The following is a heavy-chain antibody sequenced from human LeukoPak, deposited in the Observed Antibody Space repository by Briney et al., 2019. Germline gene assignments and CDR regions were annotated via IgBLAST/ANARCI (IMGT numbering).Heavy chain of an antibody. CDR1: GYSFTSYW. J-gene: IGHJ4*02. CDR2: IDPSDSYT. Sequence: GESPMISCQGSGYSFTSYWISWVRQMPGKGLEWMGRIDPSDSYTNYRPSFQGHVTISADKSISTAYLQWSSLKASDTAMYYCAVVMAATSDYWGQGTLVTVSS. D-gene: IGHD3-16*01. V-gene: IGHV5-10-1*01. CDR3: AVVMAATSDY.